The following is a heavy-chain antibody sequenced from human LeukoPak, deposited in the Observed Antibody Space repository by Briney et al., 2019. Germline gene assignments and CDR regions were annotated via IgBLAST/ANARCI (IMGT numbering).Heavy chain of an antibody. V-gene: IGHV3-11*01. CDR3: ARDCSGGSCFPYYYYYGMDV. CDR1: GFTFSDYY. D-gene: IGHD2-15*01. J-gene: IGHJ6*02. Sequence: PGGSLRLSCAAPGFTFSDYYMSWIRQAPGKGLEWVSYISSSGSTIYYADSVKGRFTISRDNAKNSLYLQMNSLRAEDTAVYYCARDCSGGSCFPYYYYYGMDVWGQGTTVTVSS. CDR2: ISSSGSTI.